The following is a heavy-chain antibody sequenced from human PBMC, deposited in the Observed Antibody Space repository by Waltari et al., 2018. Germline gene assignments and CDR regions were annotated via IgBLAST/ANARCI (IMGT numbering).Heavy chain of an antibody. Sequence: QVQLQQWGAGLLKPSETLSLTCAVYGGSFSGYYWSWIRQPPGQGLEWIVEINHSGSTNYNPSLKSRVTISVDTSKNQFSLKLSSVTAADTAVYYCARVGWCSSTSCYGGYYFDYWGQGTLVTVSS. V-gene: IGHV4-34*01. J-gene: IGHJ4*02. CDR2: INHSGST. D-gene: IGHD2-2*01. CDR3: ARVGWCSSTSCYGGYYFDY. CDR1: GGSFSGYY.